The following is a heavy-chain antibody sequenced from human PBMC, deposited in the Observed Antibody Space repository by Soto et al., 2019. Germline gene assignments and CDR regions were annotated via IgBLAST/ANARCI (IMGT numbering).Heavy chain of an antibody. Sequence: PSETLSLTCTVSGGSISSGGYYWSWIRQHPGKGLEWIGYIYYSGITYYNPSLKSRVTISVDTSKNQFSLKLSSVTAADTAVYYCAGTDYYDSSGYEFDYWGQGTLVTVSS. CDR1: GGSISSGGYY. V-gene: IGHV4-31*03. CDR2: IYYSGIT. J-gene: IGHJ4*02. D-gene: IGHD3-22*01. CDR3: AGTDYYDSSGYEFDY.